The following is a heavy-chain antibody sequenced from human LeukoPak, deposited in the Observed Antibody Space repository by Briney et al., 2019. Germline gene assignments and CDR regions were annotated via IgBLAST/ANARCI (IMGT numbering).Heavy chain of an antibody. CDR3: ARLAGNYDYVWGSYRYAESYYFDY. CDR2: INHSGST. CDR1: GGSFSGYY. Sequence: SETLSLTCAVYGGSFSGYYWSWIRQPPGKGLEWIGEINHSGSTNYNPSLKSRVTISVDTSKNQFSLKLSSVTAADTAVYYCARLAGNYDYVWGSYRYAESYYFDYWGQGTLVTVPS. J-gene: IGHJ4*02. V-gene: IGHV4-34*01. D-gene: IGHD3-16*02.